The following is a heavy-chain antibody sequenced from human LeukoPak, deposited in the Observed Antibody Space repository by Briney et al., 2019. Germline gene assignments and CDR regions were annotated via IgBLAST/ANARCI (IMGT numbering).Heavy chain of an antibody. CDR2: IYHSGST. D-gene: IGHD4-23*01. Sequence: PSETLSLTCAVSGASISSGGYSWSWIRQPPGKGLGWIGYIYHSGSTYYNPSLKSRVTISVDRSKNQFSLKLSSVTAADTAVYYCARARMGMTTVVPPHAFDIWGQGTMVTVSS. J-gene: IGHJ3*02. CDR1: GASISSGGYS. CDR3: ARARMGMTTVVPPHAFDI. V-gene: IGHV4-30-2*01.